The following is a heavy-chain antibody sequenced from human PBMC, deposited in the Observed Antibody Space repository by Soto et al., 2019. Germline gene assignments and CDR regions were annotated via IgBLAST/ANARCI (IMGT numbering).Heavy chain of an antibody. V-gene: IGHV3-30-3*01. CDR2: ISYDGSNK. J-gene: IGHJ6*02. D-gene: IGHD4-17*01. Sequence: QVPLVESGGGVVQPGRSLRLSCAASGFTFSSYAMHWVRQAPGKGLEWVAVISYDGSNKYYADSVKGRFTISRDNSKNTLYLQMNSLRAEDTAVYYCARDPGDYDRNYYYGMDVWGQGTTVTVSS. CDR3: ARDPGDYDRNYYYGMDV. CDR1: GFTFSSYA.